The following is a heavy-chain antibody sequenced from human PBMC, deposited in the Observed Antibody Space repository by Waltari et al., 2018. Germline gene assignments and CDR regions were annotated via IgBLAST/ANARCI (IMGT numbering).Heavy chain of an antibody. CDR3: AKGMPGGQQLANWFDP. Sequence: QVQLVESGGGVVQPGRSLRLSCAASGFPFRSYGMHWVRQAPGRGLGGVAVISYDGSNKYYSDSVKGRFTISRDNSKNTRYLQMNSLRAEDTAVYYCAKGMPGGQQLANWFDPWGQGTLVTVSS. J-gene: IGHJ5*02. CDR2: ISYDGSNK. D-gene: IGHD6-13*01. V-gene: IGHV3-30*18. CDR1: GFPFRSYG.